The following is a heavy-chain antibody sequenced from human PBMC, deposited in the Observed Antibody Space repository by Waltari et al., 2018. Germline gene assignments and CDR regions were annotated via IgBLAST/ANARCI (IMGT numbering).Heavy chain of an antibody. CDR3: ARVGATLDYYYGMDV. J-gene: IGHJ6*02. CDR1: GFTVSSNY. V-gene: IGHV3-53*01. D-gene: IGHD1-26*01. CDR2: IYSGGST. Sequence: EVQLVESGGGLIQPGGSLRLSCAASGFTVSSNYMSWVRQAPGKGLEWVSVIYSGGSTYYADSVKGRFTISRDNSKNTLYLQMNSLRAEDTAVYYCARVGATLDYYYGMDVWGQGTTVTVSS.